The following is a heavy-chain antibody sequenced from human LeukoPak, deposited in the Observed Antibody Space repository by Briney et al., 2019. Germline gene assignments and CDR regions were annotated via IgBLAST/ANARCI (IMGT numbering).Heavy chain of an antibody. CDR3: ARTSGRGSVDPGTSGYVDS. V-gene: IGHV4-39*01. J-gene: IGHJ4*02. CDR1: GGYISSSGYY. CDR2: VYYSGNT. Sequence: SETLSLTCTVSGGYISSSGYYWDWIRQPPGKGLEWIGGVYYSGNTYYKSSLESRVTISVDTSNNRFSLKLNSVTAADTGTYYCARTSGRGSVDPGTSGYVDSWGQGSLVTVSS. D-gene: IGHD3-22*01.